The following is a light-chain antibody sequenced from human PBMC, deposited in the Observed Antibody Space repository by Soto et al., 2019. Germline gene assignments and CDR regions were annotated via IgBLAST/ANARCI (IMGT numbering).Light chain of an antibody. CDR3: QSYDSSLSGYV. Sequence: SVLTQPPSGSGAPGQRVTISCTGSSSNIGAGYDVHWYQQLPGTAPKLLIYGNSNRPSGVPDRFSSSKSGTSASLAITGLQADDEADYYCQSYDSSLSGYVFGTGTKLTVL. V-gene: IGLV1-40*01. CDR1: SSNIGAGYD. J-gene: IGLJ1*01. CDR2: GNS.